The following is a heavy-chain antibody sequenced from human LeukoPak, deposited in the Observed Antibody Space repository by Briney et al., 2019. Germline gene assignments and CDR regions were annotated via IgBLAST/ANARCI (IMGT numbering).Heavy chain of an antibody. Sequence: VASVKVSCKASGYTFTGYYMHWVRQAPGQGLEWMGWISAYNGNTNYAQKLQGRVTMTTDTSTSTAYMELRSLRSDDTAVYYCAREKDIVVVPAVINAFDIWGQGTMVTVSS. V-gene: IGHV1-18*04. CDR1: GYTFTGYY. CDR3: AREKDIVVVPAVINAFDI. J-gene: IGHJ3*02. D-gene: IGHD2-2*01. CDR2: ISAYNGNT.